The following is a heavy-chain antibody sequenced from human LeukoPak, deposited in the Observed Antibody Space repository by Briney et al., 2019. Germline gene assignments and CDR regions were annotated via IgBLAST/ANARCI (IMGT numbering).Heavy chain of an antibody. V-gene: IGHV4-59*01. CDR2: IYYSGST. CDR3: ASSPAAHRDFDY. D-gene: IGHD2-15*01. J-gene: IGHJ4*02. Sequence: SETLSLTCTVSGGSISSYYWSWIRQPPGKGLEWIGYIYYSGSTDYNPSLKSRVTISVDTSKNQFSLKLSSVTAADTAVYYCASSPAAHRDFDYWGQGTLVTVSS. CDR1: GGSISSYY.